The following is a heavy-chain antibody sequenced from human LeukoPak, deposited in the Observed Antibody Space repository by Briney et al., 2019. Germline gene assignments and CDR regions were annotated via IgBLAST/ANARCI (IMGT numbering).Heavy chain of an antibody. Sequence: GGSLRLSCAASGFTFSSFEMNWVRQAPGKGLQWVSYISASGGSKYYADSVKGRFTTSRDNAKNSLFLQMNSLGAEDTAIYYCAGESYASEANWFDSWGQGTLVTVSS. V-gene: IGHV3-48*03. D-gene: IGHD3-16*01. CDR1: GFTFSSFE. CDR3: AGESYASEANWFDS. J-gene: IGHJ5*01. CDR2: ISASGGSK.